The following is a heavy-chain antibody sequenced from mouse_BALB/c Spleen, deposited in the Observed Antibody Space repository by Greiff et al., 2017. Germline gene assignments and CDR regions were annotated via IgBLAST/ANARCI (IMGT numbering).Heavy chain of an antibody. CDR2: IYPGDGDT. D-gene: IGHD2-3*01. J-gene: IGHJ3*01. Sequence: QVQLKQSGAELVRPGSSVKISCKASGYAFSSYWMNWVKQRPGQGLEWIGQIYPGDGDTNYNGKFKGKATLTADKSSSTAYMQLSSLTSEDSAVYFCARRRVYDGLSWFAYWGQGTLVTVSA. CDR3: ARRRVYDGLSWFAY. CDR1: GYAFSSYW. V-gene: IGHV1-80*01.